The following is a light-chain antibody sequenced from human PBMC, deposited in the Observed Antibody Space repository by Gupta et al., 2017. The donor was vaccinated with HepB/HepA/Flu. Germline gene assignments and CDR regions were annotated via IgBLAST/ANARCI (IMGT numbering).Light chain of an antibody. CDR2: DVS. CDR1: QSVASN. CDR3: QMYNNWPPTWA. J-gene: IGKJ1*01. V-gene: IGKV3-15*01. Sequence: EIVMTQSPATLSVSPGERVTLSCRASQSVASNLAWYQHKPGQAPRLLMYDVSTRATNIPARFSGSGVSTEFTLTISSLQSADFAVYYCQMYNNWPPTWAFGQGTKVEIK.